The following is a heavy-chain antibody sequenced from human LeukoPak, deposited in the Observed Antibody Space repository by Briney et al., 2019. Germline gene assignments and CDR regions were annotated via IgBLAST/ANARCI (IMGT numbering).Heavy chain of an antibody. Sequence: VGSLRLSCAASGFTFSSYWMHWVRQAPGKGLVWVLRINSDGSSTSYADSVKGRFTISRDNAKNTLYLQMNSLRAEDTAVYYCARDPHSHFWSGYRGNWFDPWGQGTLVTVAS. CDR2: INSDGSST. CDR3: ARDPHSHFWSGYRGNWFDP. V-gene: IGHV3-74*01. J-gene: IGHJ5*02. D-gene: IGHD3-3*02. CDR1: GFTFSSYW.